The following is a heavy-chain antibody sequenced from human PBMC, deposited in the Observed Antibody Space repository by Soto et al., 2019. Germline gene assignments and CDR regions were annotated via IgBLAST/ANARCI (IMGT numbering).Heavy chain of an antibody. CDR1: GGTFSSYT. V-gene: IGHV1-69*08. D-gene: IGHD3-10*01. CDR2: FVPILGLA. CDR3: ARDVGSGVDP. Sequence: QVQLVQSGAEVKKPGSSVKVSCKASGGTFSSYTISWVRQAPGQGLEWMGRFVPILGLAHYAQKFQGRVTITPDKSTSTAYMELSSLRSDDTAVYYCARDVGSGVDPWGQGTLVTVSS. J-gene: IGHJ5*02.